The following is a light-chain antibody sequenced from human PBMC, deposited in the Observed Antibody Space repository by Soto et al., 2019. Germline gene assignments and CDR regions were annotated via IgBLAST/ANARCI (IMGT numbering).Light chain of an antibody. CDR2: SNN. CDR3: ATWDDSLNGRAKVG. J-gene: IGLJ2*01. CDR1: SSNIGSNT. V-gene: IGLV1-44*01. Sequence: QSVLTQPPSASGTPGQRVTISCSGSSSNIGSNTVNWYQQLPGTAPKLLIYSNNQRPSGVPDRFSGSKSGTSASLAISGLQSEDEADYYCATWDDSLNGRAKVGFGGGTKLTV.